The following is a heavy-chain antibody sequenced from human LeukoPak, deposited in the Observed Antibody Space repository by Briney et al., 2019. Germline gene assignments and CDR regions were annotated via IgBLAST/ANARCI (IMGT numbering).Heavy chain of an antibody. CDR1: GFTSSSYS. D-gene: IGHD2/OR15-2a*01. J-gene: IGHJ6*02. CDR2: ISSSSSYI. V-gene: IGHV3-21*01. CDR3: ARNSPPFYYYGMDV. Sequence: GGSLRLSCAASGFTSSSYSMNWVRQAPGKGLEWVSSISSSSSYIYYADSVKGRFTISRDNAKNSLYLQMNSLRAEDTAVYYCARNSPPFYYYGMDVWGQGTTVTVSS.